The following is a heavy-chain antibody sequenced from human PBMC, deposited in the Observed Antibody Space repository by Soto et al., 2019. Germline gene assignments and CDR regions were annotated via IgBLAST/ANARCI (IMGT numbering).Heavy chain of an antibody. D-gene: IGHD2-15*01. CDR3: ARFHKYSEANWFDP. V-gene: IGHV4-4*09. CDR1: RGLVWSLS. CDR2: IYNSGST. J-gene: IGHJ5*02. Sequence: SDALSRIPSPCRGLVWSLSRGRIRQPPARCLELIGYIYNSGSTNYRPSLKSRATISVDTSKNQFSLTLTSVTAADTAVYYCARFHKYSEANWFDPWGQGTLVTAPQ.